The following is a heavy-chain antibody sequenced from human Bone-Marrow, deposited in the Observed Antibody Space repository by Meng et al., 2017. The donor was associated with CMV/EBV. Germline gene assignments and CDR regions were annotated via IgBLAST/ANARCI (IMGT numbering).Heavy chain of an antibody. CDR1: GITFKGYW. D-gene: IGHD1-26*01. CDR3: ATQGATMPN. V-gene: IGHV3-7*01. CDR2: IKQDGSET. Sequence: GESLKISCVASGITFKGYWMSWVRQIPGTGLEWVGNIKQDGSETYYLGSVMGRFTISRDNAKNSLYLQMNSLRVEDTAVYYCATQGATMPNWGQGTLVTVSS. J-gene: IGHJ4*02.